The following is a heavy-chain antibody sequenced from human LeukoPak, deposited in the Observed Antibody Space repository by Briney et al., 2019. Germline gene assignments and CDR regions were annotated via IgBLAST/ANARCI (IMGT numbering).Heavy chain of an antibody. CDR3: ARGFRGYYGGKNYFDY. CDR1: GDSISSSSYY. V-gene: IGHV4-39*01. J-gene: IGHJ4*02. Sequence: PSETLSLTCTVSGDSISSSSYYWGWIRQPPGKGLEWIGSIYYSGSTYYNPSLKSRVTISVDTSKNQFSLRLSSVTAADTAVYYCARGFRGYYGGKNYFDYWGQGTLVTVSS. D-gene: IGHD4-23*01. CDR2: IYYSGST.